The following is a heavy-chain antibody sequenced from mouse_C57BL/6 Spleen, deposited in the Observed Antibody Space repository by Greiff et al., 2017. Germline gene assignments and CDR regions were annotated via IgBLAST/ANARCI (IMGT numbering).Heavy chain of an antibody. D-gene: IGHD2-3*01. J-gene: IGHJ2*01. CDR2: ISSGGDYI. Sequence: EVMLVESGEGLVKPGGSLKLSCAASGFTFSSYAMSWVRQTPEKRLEWVAYISSGGDYIYYADTVTGRFTISRDNARNTRYRQMSSLQAEDTAMYYCTRVDGFHYLDYWGQGTTLTVSS. CDR1: GFTFSSYA. V-gene: IGHV5-9-1*02. CDR3: TRVDGFHYLDY.